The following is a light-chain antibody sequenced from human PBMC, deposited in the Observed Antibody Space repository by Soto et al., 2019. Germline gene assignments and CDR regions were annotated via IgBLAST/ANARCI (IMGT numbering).Light chain of an antibody. V-gene: IGLV2-14*01. CDR2: DVT. CDR3: GSYTSSSTPYV. CDR1: SSDVGGYNY. J-gene: IGLJ1*01. Sequence: QSALTQPASVSGSPGQSITISCTGTSSDVGGYNYVSWYQQHPVKAPKLMIYDVTNRPSGVSDRFSGSKSDNTASLTISGLQAEDEADYYCGSYTSSSTPYVFGTGTKLTVL.